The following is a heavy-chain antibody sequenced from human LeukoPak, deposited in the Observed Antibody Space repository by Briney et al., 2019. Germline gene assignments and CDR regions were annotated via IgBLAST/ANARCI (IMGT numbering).Heavy chain of an antibody. D-gene: IGHD3-3*01. CDR1: GGTFSSYT. Sequence: GASVKVSCKASGGTFSSYTISWVRQAPGQGLEWMGRIIPILGIANYAQKFQGRVTITADKSTSTAYMELSSLRSEDTAVYYCAREISLNFGVVIPSYFDYWGQGTLVTVSS. CDR3: AREISLNFGVVIPSYFDY. J-gene: IGHJ4*02. V-gene: IGHV1-69*04. CDR2: IIPILGIA.